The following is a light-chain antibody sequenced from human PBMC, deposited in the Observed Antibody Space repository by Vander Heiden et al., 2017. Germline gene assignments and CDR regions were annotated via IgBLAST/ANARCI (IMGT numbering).Light chain of an antibody. V-gene: IGKV3-20*01. CDR2: AAS. Sequence: ENVLTQSPGTLSLSPGERATLPCRASQSVSSSHLAWYQQKPGQAPRLLIHAASSRATGISDRFSGGGSGTDYTLTISRLEPEDFAVYYCQQYGTSPYTFGQGTKLEIK. CDR1: QSVSSSH. J-gene: IGKJ2*01. CDR3: QQYGTSPYT.